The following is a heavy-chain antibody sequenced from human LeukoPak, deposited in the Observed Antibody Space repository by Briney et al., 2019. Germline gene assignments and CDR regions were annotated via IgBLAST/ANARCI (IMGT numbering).Heavy chain of an antibody. D-gene: IGHD3-10*01. CDR2: IYYSGST. CDR3: AGHYGSGTFPLDY. CDR1: GGSIRSFY. Sequence: SETLSLTCTVSGGSIRSFYWSWIRQPPGKGLECIGYIYYSGSTKYNPSRESRVTISEDTSKNQFPLKLSSVTAADTAVYYCAGHYGSGTFPLDYWGQGTLVTISS. V-gene: IGHV4-59*08. J-gene: IGHJ4*02.